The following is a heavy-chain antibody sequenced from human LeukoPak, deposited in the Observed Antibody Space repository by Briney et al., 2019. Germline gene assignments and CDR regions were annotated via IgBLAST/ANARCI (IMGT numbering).Heavy chain of an antibody. CDR1: SGSINDYY. V-gene: IGHV4-59*01. D-gene: IGHD6-19*01. CDR3: ARAWASDYFDA. CDR2: VYYSGTT. J-gene: IGHJ4*02. Sequence: SETLSLTCTVSSGSINDYYWTWIRQPPGKGLEWIANVYYSGTTNYNPSLKSRVTMSVDTSKNKFSLKLSSVTAADTAVYYCARAWASDYFDAWGQGTQVTVSS.